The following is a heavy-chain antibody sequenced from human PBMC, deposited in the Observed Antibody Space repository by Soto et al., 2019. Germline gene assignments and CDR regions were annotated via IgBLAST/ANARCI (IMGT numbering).Heavy chain of an antibody. D-gene: IGHD3-22*01. J-gene: IGHJ5*02. CDR1: GFTFSSYE. V-gene: IGHV3-48*03. CDR3: ARDRYYDSSGYYYPNWFDP. CDR2: ISSSGSTI. Sequence: EVQLVESGGGLVQPGGSLRLSCAASGFTFSSYEMNWVRQAPGKGLEWVSYISSSGSTIYYADSVKGRFTISRDNAKNSLYLQMNSLRAEDTAVYYWARDRYYDSSGYYYPNWFDPWGQGTLVTVSS.